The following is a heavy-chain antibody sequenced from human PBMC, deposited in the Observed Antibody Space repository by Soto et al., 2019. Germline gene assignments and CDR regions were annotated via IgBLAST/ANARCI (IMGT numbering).Heavy chain of an antibody. J-gene: IGHJ5*02. CDR2: IYYSGST. V-gene: IGHV4-30-4*01. D-gene: IGHD6-6*01. Sequence: TSETLSLTCTVSGGSISSGDYYWSWIRQPPGKGLEWIGYIYYSGSTFYNPSLKSRLTISADTSKNQFSLKLSSVTAADTAVYYCARERPDGARLDPWGQGTLVTVSS. CDR3: ARERPDGARLDP. CDR1: GGSISSGDYY.